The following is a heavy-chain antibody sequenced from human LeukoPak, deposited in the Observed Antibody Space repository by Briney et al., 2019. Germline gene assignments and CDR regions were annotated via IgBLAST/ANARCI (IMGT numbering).Heavy chain of an antibody. CDR1: GGTFSSYA. V-gene: IGHV1-69*13. Sequence: GASVKVSCKASGGTFSSYAISWVRQAPGQGLEWMGGIIPIFGTANYAQKFQGRVTITADESTSTAYMEPSSLRSEDTAVYYCARDGAITIFGVVPYNWFDPWGQGTLVTVSS. CDR3: ARDGAITIFGVVPYNWFDP. CDR2: IIPIFGTA. J-gene: IGHJ5*02. D-gene: IGHD3-3*01.